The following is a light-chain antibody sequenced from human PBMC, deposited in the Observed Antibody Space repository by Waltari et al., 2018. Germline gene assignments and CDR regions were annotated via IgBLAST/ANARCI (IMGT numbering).Light chain of an antibody. CDR2: VNS. V-gene: IGLV1-40*01. J-gene: IGLJ2*01. Sequence: QSVLTQPPSVSGAPGPRVTIPCTGRRSNTGAGSGVHCYPRFPGTAPKPLIYVNSNRPSGVPDRFSGSKSGTSASLAITGLQAEDEADYYCQSYDRSQRVVFGGGTKLTVL. CDR1: RSNTGAGSG. CDR3: QSYDRSQRVV.